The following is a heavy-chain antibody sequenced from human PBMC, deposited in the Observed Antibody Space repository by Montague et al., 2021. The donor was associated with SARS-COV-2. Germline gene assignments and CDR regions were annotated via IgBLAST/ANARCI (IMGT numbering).Heavy chain of an antibody. CDR2: ISYHGSHQ. Sequence: SLRLSCAASASTFTSYSLHWVRQAPGQGLEWVAIISYHGSHQYYAASEQGRFTISSDNSKNTVYLQMTSLIPEDAAVYYCARVYGSHWPPNYAMDVWGQGTTVTVSS. J-gene: IGHJ6*02. D-gene: IGHD6-13*01. V-gene: IGHV3-30*04. CDR1: ASTFTSYS. CDR3: ARVYGSHWPPNYAMDV.